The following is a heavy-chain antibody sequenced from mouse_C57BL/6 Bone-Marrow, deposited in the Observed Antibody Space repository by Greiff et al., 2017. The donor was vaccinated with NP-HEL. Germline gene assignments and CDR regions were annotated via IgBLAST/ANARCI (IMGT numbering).Heavy chain of an antibody. CDR3: ARSGYYDYDYAMDY. CDR1: GYTFTDYN. CDR2: INPNNGGT. J-gene: IGHJ4*01. Sequence: EVMLVESGPELVKPGASVKIPCKASGYTFTDYNMDWVKQSHGKSLEWIGDINPNNGGTIYNQKFKGKATLTVDKSSSTAYMELRSLTSEDTAVYYCARSGYYDYDYAMDYWGQGTSVTVSS. D-gene: IGHD2-4*01. V-gene: IGHV1-18*01.